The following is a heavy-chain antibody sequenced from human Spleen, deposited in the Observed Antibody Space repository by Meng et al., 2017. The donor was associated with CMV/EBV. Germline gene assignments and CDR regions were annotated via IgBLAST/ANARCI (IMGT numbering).Heavy chain of an antibody. D-gene: IGHD6-19*01. Sequence: QVQLPASGPGLVKPSETRSLTCTVSGGYISSYYWSWIRQPAGKGLEWIGRIYTSGSTNYNPSLKSRVTMSVDTSKNQFSLKLSSVTAADTAVYYCARAPIAVAGSHFDYWGQGTLVTVSS. CDR1: GGYISSYY. CDR3: ARAPIAVAGSHFDY. V-gene: IGHV4-4*07. J-gene: IGHJ4*02. CDR2: IYTSGST.